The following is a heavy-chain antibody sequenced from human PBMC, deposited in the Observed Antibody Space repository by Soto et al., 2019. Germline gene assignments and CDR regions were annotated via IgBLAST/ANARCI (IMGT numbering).Heavy chain of an antibody. CDR3: ARRRSTVPTPWFYHGMDV. V-gene: IGHV3-33*01. CDR1: GFAFSDYG. CDR2: IFYDGSHK. D-gene: IGHD4-17*01. Sequence: QVQLEESGGGVVQPGRSLRLSCTASGFAFSDYGMHWVRQAPGKGLEWVAIIFYDGSHKYYADSVKGRFTISRDNSRNTVELQMNSLRAEDTATYFCARRRSTVPTPWFYHGMDVWGRGTTVTVSS. J-gene: IGHJ6*02.